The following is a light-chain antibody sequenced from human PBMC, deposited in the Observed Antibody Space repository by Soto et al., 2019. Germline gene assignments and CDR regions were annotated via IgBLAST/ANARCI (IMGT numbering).Light chain of an antibody. Sequence: QSVLTQPPSASGTPGQRVTISCSGRSSNIGSNTVNWYQQLPRTAPKLLIYSNNQRPSGVPDRFSGSKSGTSASLAISGLQSEDEADYDCAAWDDSLNGLYVFGTGTKLTVL. CDR2: SNN. CDR1: SSNIGSNT. V-gene: IGLV1-44*01. J-gene: IGLJ1*01. CDR3: AAWDDSLNGLYV.